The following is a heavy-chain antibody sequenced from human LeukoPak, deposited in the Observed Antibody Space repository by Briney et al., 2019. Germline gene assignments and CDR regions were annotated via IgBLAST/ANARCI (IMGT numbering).Heavy chain of an antibody. V-gene: IGHV3-21*01. Sequence: AGGSLRLSCAASGFTFSSYSMNWVRQAPGKGLEWVSSISSGSSFIYSADSMKGRFTISRDNAKNSLYLQMNSLRAEDTAVYYCARDSGARSFDYWGQGTLVTASS. CDR3: ARDSGARSFDY. J-gene: IGHJ4*02. CDR2: ISSGSSFI. CDR1: GFTFSSYS.